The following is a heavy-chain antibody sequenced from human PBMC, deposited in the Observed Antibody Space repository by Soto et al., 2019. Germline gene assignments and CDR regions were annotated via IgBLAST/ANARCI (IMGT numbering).Heavy chain of an antibody. V-gene: IGHV3-30-3*01. CDR2: ISYDGSNK. J-gene: IGHJ4*02. D-gene: IGHD4-17*01. CDR1: GFTFSSYA. Sequence: QVQLVESGGGVVQPGRSLRLSCAASGFTFSSYAMHWVRQAPGKGLEWVAVISYDGSNKYYADSVKGRFTISRDNSKNTLYLQMNSLRAEDTAGYYCASLTTVVTPYFDYWGQGTLVTVSS. CDR3: ASLTTVVTPYFDY.